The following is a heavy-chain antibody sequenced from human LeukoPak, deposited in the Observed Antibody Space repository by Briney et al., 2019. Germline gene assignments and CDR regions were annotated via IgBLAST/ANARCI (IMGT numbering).Heavy chain of an antibody. CDR1: GLSIGDYT. D-gene: IGHD6-13*01. CDR3: AKSVAAAGRGGFRYFDY. Sequence: PGGSLRLSCEASGLSIGDYTMHWVRQVPGKGLEWVSLINRRGHTFYADSVKGRFTISRDNSKNSLYLQMNSLRTEDTALYYCAKSVAAAGRGGFRYFDYWGQGTLVTVSS. J-gene: IGHJ4*02. V-gene: IGHV3-43*01. CDR2: INRRGHT.